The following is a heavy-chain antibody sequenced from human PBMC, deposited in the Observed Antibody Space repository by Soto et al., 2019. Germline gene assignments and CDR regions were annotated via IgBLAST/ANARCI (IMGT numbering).Heavy chain of an antibody. J-gene: IGHJ5*02. CDR2: IYHSGST. CDR3: ARGQVVAAQP. V-gene: IGHV4-30-2*01. D-gene: IGHD2-15*01. CDR1: GGSISSGGYY. Sequence: SETLSLTCTVSGGSISSGGYYWSWIRQPPGKGLEWIGYIYHSGSTYYNPSLKSRVTISVDRSKNQFSLKLSSVTAADTAVYYCARGQVVAAQPWGQGTLVTVSS.